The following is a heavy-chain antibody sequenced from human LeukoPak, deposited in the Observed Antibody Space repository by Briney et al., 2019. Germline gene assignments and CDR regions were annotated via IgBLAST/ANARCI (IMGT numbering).Heavy chain of an antibody. CDR2: IYSGGST. CDR1: GFTVSSNY. CDR3: AREWEEMGNWYFER. J-gene: IGHJ2*01. Sequence: PGGSLRLSCAASGFTVSSNYMSWVRQAPGKRLEWVSVIYSGGSTYYADSVKGRFTISRHNSKNTLYLQMNSLRAQDTAVYYCAREWEEMGNWYFERWGRGTLGTVS. D-gene: IGHD5-24*01. V-gene: IGHV3-53*04.